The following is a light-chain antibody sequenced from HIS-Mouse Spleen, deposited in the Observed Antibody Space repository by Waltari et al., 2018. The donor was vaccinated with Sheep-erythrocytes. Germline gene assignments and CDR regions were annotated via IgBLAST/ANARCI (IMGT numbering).Light chain of an antibody. Sequence: QSALTQPASVSGSPGQSITISCPGTSRAAGSYNLVPWYQQHPGKAPKLMIYEGSKRPSGVSNRFSGSKSGNTASLTISGLQAEDEADYYCCSYAGSSTPWVFGGGTKLTVL. V-gene: IGLV2-23*01. CDR3: CSYAGSSTPWV. CDR2: EGS. J-gene: IGLJ3*02. CDR1: SRAAGSYNL.